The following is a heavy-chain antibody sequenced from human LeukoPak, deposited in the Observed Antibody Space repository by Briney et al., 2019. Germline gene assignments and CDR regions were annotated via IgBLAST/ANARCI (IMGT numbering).Heavy chain of an antibody. D-gene: IGHD5-24*01. V-gene: IGHV3-30*02. J-gene: IGHJ6*03. CDR2: IRYDGCIK. CDR1: GFTFSSFG. Sequence: GSLRLSCAASGFTFSSFGMHWVRQAPGKGLEWVAFIRYDGCIKYYADSVKGRFTISRDNSKNTLYLQMNSLRGEDSAVYYCARPDDGTYFYYMDVWGKGTTVTVSS. CDR3: ARPDDGTYFYYMDV.